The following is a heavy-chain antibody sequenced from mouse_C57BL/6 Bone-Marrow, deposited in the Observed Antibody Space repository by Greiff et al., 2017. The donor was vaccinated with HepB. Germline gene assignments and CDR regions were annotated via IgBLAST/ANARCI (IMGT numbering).Heavy chain of an antibody. D-gene: IGHD2-4*01. V-gene: IGHV3-8*01. CDR2: ISYSGST. CDR1: GYSITSDY. Sequence: EVQRVESGPGLAKPSQTLSLTCSVTGYSITSDYWNWIRKFPGNKLEYMGYISYSGSTYYNPSLKSRISITRDTSKNQYYLQLNSVTTEYTATYYCARWRLPLYYAMDYWGQGTSVTVSS. J-gene: IGHJ4*01. CDR3: ARWRLPLYYAMDY.